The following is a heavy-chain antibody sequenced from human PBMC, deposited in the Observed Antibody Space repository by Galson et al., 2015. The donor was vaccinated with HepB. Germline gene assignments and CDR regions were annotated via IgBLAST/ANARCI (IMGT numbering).Heavy chain of an antibody. CDR2: IRSKAYGGTT. J-gene: IGHJ3*02. V-gene: IGHV3-49*03. D-gene: IGHD3-22*01. CDR1: GFSFSDYA. Sequence: SLRLSCAASGFSFSDYAMSWFRQAPGKGLEWVGFIRSKAYGGTTEYAASVKGRFTFSRDDSKSIAYPQMNSLKTEDTAVYYCTRSLERITMIVVVMLYNNDAFDIWGQGTMVTVSS. CDR3: TRSLERITMIVVVMLYNNDAFDI.